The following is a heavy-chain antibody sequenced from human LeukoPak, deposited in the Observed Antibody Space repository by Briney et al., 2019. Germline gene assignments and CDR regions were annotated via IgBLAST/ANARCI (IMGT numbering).Heavy chain of an antibody. CDR1: GFTFSRFA. V-gene: IGHV3-23*01. D-gene: IGHD3-22*01. Sequence: GGSLRLSCSASGFTFSRFAMTWVRQLPGKGLDWVSSISGNGQQTYYADSVKGRFSVSRDNSKNILYLQMDSLQADDSALYYCAKDANYYDSSGYLIPFDNWGQGTLVTVSS. CDR2: ISGNGQQT. CDR3: AKDANYYDSSGYLIPFDN. J-gene: IGHJ4*02.